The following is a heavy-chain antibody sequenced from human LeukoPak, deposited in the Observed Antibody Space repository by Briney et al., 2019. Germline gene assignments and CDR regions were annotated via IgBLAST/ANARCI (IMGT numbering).Heavy chain of an antibody. D-gene: IGHD3-16*01. J-gene: IGHJ6*03. CDR2: IIPIFGTA. V-gene: IGHV1-69*06. Sequence: GASVKVSCKASGGTFSSYAISWVRQAPGQGLEWMGGIIPIFGTANYAQKFQGRVTITADKSTSTAYMELSSLRSEDTAVYYCANGGRYIGRYYYYMDVWGKGTTVTVSS. CDR3: ANGGRYIGRYYYYMDV. CDR1: GGTFSSYA.